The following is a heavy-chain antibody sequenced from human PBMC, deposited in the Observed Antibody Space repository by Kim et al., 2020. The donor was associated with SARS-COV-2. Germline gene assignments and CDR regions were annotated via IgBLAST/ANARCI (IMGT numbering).Heavy chain of an antibody. V-gene: IGHV4-34*01. J-gene: IGHJ4*01. CDR3: ARGRYSSGWYPLRFCLFDY. Sequence: SETLSLTCAVYGGSFSGYYWSWIRQPPGKGLEWIGEINHSGSTNYNPSLKSRVTISVDTSKNQFSLKLSSVTAADTAVYYCARGRYSSGWYPLRFCLFDY. CDR2: INHSGST. D-gene: IGHD6-19*01. CDR1: GGSFSGYY.